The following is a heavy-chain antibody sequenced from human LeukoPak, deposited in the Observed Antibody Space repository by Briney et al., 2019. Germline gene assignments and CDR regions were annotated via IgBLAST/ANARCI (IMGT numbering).Heavy chain of an antibody. Sequence: QSGGSVSLLCGASGFPLKRFGVLGLRQATDKAREWVADKCYDGSNKYYADSVKGRLTISRDNSKNTLYLQMNSLRAEDTAVYYCARDVPSYGSGSYPFDYWGQGTLVTVSS. D-gene: IGHD3-10*01. CDR3: ARDVPSYGSGSYPFDY. CDR2: KCYDGSNK. V-gene: IGHV3-33*08. CDR1: GFPLKRFG. J-gene: IGHJ4*02.